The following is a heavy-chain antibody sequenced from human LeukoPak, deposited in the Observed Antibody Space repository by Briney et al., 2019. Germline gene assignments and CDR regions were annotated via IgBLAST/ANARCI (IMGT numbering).Heavy chain of an antibody. Sequence: GRSLRLSCAASGFTFDDYAMHWVRQAPGKGLEWVSGISWNSGSIGYADSVKGRFTISRDNSKNTLYLQMNGLRAEDTAVYYCAKRIQSAMATGYWGQGTLVTVSS. CDR1: GFTFDDYA. CDR2: ISWNSGSI. D-gene: IGHD5-18*01. J-gene: IGHJ4*02. CDR3: AKRIQSAMATGY. V-gene: IGHV3-9*01.